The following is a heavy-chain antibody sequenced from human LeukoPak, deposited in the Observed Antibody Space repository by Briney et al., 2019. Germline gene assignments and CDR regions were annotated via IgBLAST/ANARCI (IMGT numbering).Heavy chain of an antibody. D-gene: IGHD3/OR15-3a*01. CDR2: IYYHRGST. CDR1: GGSISGDY. J-gene: IGHJ6*02. V-gene: IGHV4-59*01. CDR3: ARALHYDFWTGYGLDV. Sequence: SETLSLTCTVSGGSISGDYWSWIRQPPGQSLEWTGYIYYHRGSTKYNPSLKSRVTISLDTSKTQFSLKLSSVTAADTARYYCARALHYDFWTGYGLDVWGQGTTVIVSS.